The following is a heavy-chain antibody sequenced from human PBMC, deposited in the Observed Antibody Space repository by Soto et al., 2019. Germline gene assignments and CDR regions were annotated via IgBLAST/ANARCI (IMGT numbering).Heavy chain of an antibody. Sequence: QVQLVQSGAEVKRPGSSVKVSCKASGDTFSFYSINWVRQAPGLGLEWMGRVNPILSMSNYAQRFQGRVTMTEYKSTSTAYMELSGLRSEDTAMYYCATSYGSGYRAFDYWGQGALVTVSS. V-gene: IGHV1-69*04. J-gene: IGHJ4*02. CDR2: VNPILSMS. CDR3: ATSYGSGYRAFDY. D-gene: IGHD3-10*01. CDR1: GDTFSFYS.